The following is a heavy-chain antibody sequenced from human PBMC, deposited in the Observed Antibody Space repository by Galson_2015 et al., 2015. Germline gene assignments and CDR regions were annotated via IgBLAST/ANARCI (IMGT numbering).Heavy chain of an antibody. CDR1: GYTFTGYY. Sequence: SVKVSCKASGYTFTGYYMHWVRQAPGQGLEWMGWINPNSGGTNYAQKFQGWVTMTRDTSISTAYMELSRLRSDDTAVYYCARDGPIVGATMSAFDIWGQGTMVTVSS. J-gene: IGHJ3*02. CDR2: INPNSGGT. D-gene: IGHD1-26*01. V-gene: IGHV1-2*04. CDR3: ARDGPIVGATMSAFDI.